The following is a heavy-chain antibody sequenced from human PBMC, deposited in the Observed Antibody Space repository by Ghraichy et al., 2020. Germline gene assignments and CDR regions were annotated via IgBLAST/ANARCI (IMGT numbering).Heavy chain of an antibody. CDR2: FDPEDGET. Sequence: ASVKVSCKVSGYTLTELSMHWVRQAPGKGLEWMGGFDPEDGETIYAQKFQGRVTMTEDTSTDTAYMELSSLRSEDTAVYYCATGIGVGTQPQYYFDYWGQGTLVTVSS. CDR3: ATGIGVGTQPQYYFDY. D-gene: IGHD1-1*01. V-gene: IGHV1-24*01. J-gene: IGHJ4*02. CDR1: GYTLTELS.